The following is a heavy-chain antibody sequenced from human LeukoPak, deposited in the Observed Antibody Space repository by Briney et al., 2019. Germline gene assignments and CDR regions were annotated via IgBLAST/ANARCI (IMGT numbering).Heavy chain of an antibody. CDR3: AVAATNYYGMDV. CDR1: GYSFTSYW. V-gene: IGHV5-10-1*01. Sequence: GESLKISCKGSGYSFTSYWISWVRQMPGKGLEWMGRIDPSDSYTNYSPSFQGHVTISADKSISTAYLQWSSLKASDTAMYYCAVAATNYYGMDVWGKGTTVTASS. CDR2: IDPSDSYT. D-gene: IGHD2-15*01. J-gene: IGHJ6*04.